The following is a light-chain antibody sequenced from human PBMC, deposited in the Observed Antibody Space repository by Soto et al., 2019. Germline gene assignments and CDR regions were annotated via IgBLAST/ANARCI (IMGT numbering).Light chain of an antibody. J-gene: IGLJ3*02. Sequence: QSALTQPASVSGSPGQSITISCTGTSSDIDDYNYVAWYQQHPAKAPKLIIYEVTNRPSGISNRFSASKFGNTASLTISGLQAEDEADYYCTSYTNRNKVLLFGGGTKLTVL. CDR2: EVT. CDR1: SSDIDDYNY. V-gene: IGLV2-14*01. CDR3: TSYTNRNKVLL.